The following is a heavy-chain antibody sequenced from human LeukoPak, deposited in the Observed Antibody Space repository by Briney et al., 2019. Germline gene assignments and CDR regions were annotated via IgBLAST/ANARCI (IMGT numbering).Heavy chain of an antibody. CDR2: IKEDGSQK. CDR1: GFAFSSFW. J-gene: IGHJ4*02. V-gene: IGHV3-7*03. D-gene: IGHD6-13*01. CDR3: ARDSGWFRFDY. Sequence: GGSLRLSCAASGFAFSSFWMTWVRRAPGKGLEWVANIKEDGSQKYYVDSVKGRFTISRDNAKNSLFLQTNSLRADDTAVYYCARDSGWFRFDYWGQGTLVTVSS.